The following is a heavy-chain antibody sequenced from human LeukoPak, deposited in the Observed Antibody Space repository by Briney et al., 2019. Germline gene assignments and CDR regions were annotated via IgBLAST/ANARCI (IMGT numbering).Heavy chain of an antibody. CDR1: GFTFCSYA. Sequence: GGSLRLSCAASGFTFCSYAMNWVRQAPGKGLEWVSTISGSGGSKHYADSVEGRLTISRDNSKNTVYLQMNSLRAEDTAIYYCAKLTSASGAYGVDVWGQGTTVTVSS. CDR2: ISGSGGSK. V-gene: IGHV3-23*01. D-gene: IGHD3-10*01. J-gene: IGHJ6*02. CDR3: AKLTSASGAYGVDV.